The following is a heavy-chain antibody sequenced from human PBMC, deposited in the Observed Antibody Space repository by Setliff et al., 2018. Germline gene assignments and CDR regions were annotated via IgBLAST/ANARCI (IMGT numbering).Heavy chain of an antibody. CDR1: GFTFSNSW. J-gene: IGHJ4*02. Sequence: LRLSCAASGFTFSNSWMSWVRQAPGKGLEWVANIKQDGSEKYYVDSVKGRFTVSRDNAKNSLYLQMNSLRAEDTAVYYCARDGGEYWGQGTLVTVSS. CDR2: IKQDGSEK. D-gene: IGHD3-16*01. CDR3: ARDGGEY. V-gene: IGHV3-7*01.